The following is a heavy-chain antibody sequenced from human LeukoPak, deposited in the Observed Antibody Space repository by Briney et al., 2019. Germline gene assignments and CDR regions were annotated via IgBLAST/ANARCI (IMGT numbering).Heavy chain of an antibody. Sequence: SETLSLTCTVSGGSISSGSYYWSWIRQPAGKGLEWIGRIYTYTSGSTSYNPSLKSRVTISLDTSKNQFSLKLSSVTAADTAVYYCARQTGSGLFILPGGQGTLVTVSS. J-gene: IGHJ4*02. CDR1: GGSISSGSYY. CDR3: ARQTGSGLFILP. D-gene: IGHD3/OR15-3a*01. CDR2: TYTSGST. V-gene: IGHV4-61*02.